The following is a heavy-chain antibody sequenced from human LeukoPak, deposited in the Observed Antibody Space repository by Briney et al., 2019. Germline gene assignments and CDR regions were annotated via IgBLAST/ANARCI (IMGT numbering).Heavy chain of an antibody. D-gene: IGHD3-3*01. Sequence: SETLSLTCTVSGGSISSHYWSWIRQPPGKGLEWIGYIYYSGSTNYNPSLKSRVTISVDTSKNQFSLKLSSVTAADTAVYYCARTIPPYYDFWSGYSPEYYFDCWGQGTLVTVSS. J-gene: IGHJ4*02. CDR1: GGSISSHY. CDR3: ARTIPPYYDFWSGYSPEYYFDC. V-gene: IGHV4-59*11. CDR2: IYYSGST.